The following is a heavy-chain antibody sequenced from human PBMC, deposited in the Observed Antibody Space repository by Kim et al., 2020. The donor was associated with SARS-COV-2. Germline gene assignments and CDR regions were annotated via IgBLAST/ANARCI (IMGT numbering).Heavy chain of an antibody. CDR1: GFTFGDYG. Sequence: GGSLRLSCTASGFTFGDYGMSWFRQAPGKGLEWVAFVRSKRYGETTDYATSVKGRFSISRDDSRGIAGLQMNSLKNEDTAVYYCVRDGRGQNQEYFDSWG. V-gene: IGHV3-49*03. CDR3: VRDGRGQNQEYFDS. J-gene: IGHJ4*01. CDR2: VRSKRYGETT.